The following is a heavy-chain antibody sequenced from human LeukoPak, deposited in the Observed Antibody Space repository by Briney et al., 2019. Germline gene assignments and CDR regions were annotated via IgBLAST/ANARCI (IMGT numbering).Heavy chain of an antibody. CDR3: ARDGKYGGNLSDAFDI. V-gene: IGHV4-38-2*02. D-gene: IGHD4-23*01. CDR2: IYHSGST. Sequence: KPSETLSLTCTVSGYSISSGYYWGWIRQPPGKGLEWIGSIYHSGSTYYNPSLKSRVTISVDTSKNQFSLKLSSVTAADTAVYYCARDGKYGGNLSDAFDIWGQGTMVTVSS. CDR1: GYSISSGYY. J-gene: IGHJ3*02.